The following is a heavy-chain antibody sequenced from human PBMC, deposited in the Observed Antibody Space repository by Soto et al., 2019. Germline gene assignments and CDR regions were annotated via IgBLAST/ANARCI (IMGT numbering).Heavy chain of an antibody. Sequence: QLQLQESGPGLVKPSETLSLTCTVSGGSISSSSYYWGWIRQPPGKGLEWIGSIYYSGSTYYNPSLKSRVTISVDTSQHQFPLKLSAVTAADTAVYSCAGTGPRWEVDYWGHGTLVTVSS. CDR1: GGSISSSSYY. CDR3: AGTGPRWEVDY. CDR2: IYYSGST. V-gene: IGHV4-39*01. J-gene: IGHJ4*01. D-gene: IGHD1-26*01.